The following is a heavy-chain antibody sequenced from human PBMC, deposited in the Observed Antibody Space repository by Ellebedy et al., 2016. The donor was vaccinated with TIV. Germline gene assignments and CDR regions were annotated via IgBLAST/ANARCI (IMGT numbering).Heavy chain of an antibody. Sequence: GESLKISCAASGFTFSSYAMHWVRQAPGKGLEWVAVISYDGSNKYYADSVKGRFTISRDNSKNTLYLQMNSLRAEDTAVYYCARVPSAFGEFPLLYWGQGTLVTVSS. D-gene: IGHD3-10*01. CDR3: ARVPSAFGEFPLLY. J-gene: IGHJ4*02. CDR1: GFTFSSYA. V-gene: IGHV3-30-3*01. CDR2: ISYDGSNK.